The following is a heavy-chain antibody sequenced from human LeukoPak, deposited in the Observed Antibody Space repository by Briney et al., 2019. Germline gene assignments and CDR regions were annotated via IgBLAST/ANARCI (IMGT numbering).Heavy chain of an antibody. CDR2: ISSSSSTI. V-gene: IGHV3-48*01. J-gene: IGHJ4*02. Sequence: GGSLRLSCAASGFTLSSYSMNWVRQAPGKGLEWVSYISSSSSTIYYADSVKGRFTISRDNAKNSLYLQMNSLRAEDTAVYYCARETYYYDSSGYYRIGYFDYWGQGTLVTVSS. CDR1: GFTLSSYS. D-gene: IGHD3-22*01. CDR3: ARETYYYDSSGYYRIGYFDY.